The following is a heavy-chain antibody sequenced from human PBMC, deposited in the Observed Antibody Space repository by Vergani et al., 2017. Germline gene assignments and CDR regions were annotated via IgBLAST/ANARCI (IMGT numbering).Heavy chain of an antibody. V-gene: IGHV3-66*02. D-gene: IGHD3-22*01. CDR2: MYTGGTT. J-gene: IGHJ4*02. CDR3: TIGVMDFYDSSGHQARDY. Sequence: DVQLVESGGGLVQPGGSLKLSCAASGFIVSDNYMTWVRQAPGKGLEWVSIMYTGGTTDYADSVKGRFTVSRDTSKSFLYLQMNNLRAEDTAVYYCTIGVMDFYDSSGHQARDYWGQGTLVTVSS. CDR1: GFIVSDNY.